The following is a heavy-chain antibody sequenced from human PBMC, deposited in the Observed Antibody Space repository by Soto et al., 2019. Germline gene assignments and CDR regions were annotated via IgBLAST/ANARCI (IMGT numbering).Heavy chain of an antibody. CDR3: AREGGYCGGAPTVIDIPNPLQSLP. D-gene: IGHD2-21*01. V-gene: IGHV1-69*13. CDR1: GGTFSSYA. Sequence: SVKVSCKASGGTFSSYAISWVRQAPGQGLEWMGGIIPIFGTANYAQKFQGRVTITADESTSTAYMELSSLRSEDTAVYYCAREGGYCGGAPTVIDIPNPLQSLPWG. J-gene: IGHJ5*02. CDR2: IIPIFGTA.